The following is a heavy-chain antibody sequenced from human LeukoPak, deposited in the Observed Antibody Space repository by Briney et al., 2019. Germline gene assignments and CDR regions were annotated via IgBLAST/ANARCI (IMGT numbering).Heavy chain of an antibody. CDR3: ARGELAARPPYYYYYYMDV. D-gene: IGHD6-6*01. CDR2: INPSGGST. V-gene: IGHV1-46*01. CDR1: GYTFTSYY. Sequence: ASVKVSCKASGYTFTSYYMHWVRQAPGQGLEWMGIINPSGGSTSYAQKFQSRVTMTRDTSTSTVYMELSSLRSEDTAVYYCARGELAARPPYYYYYYMDVWGKGTTVTVSS. J-gene: IGHJ6*03.